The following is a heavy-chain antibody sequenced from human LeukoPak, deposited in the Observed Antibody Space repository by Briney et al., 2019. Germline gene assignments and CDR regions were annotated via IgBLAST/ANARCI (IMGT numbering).Heavy chain of an antibody. D-gene: IGHD4-11*01. J-gene: IGHJ6*02. Sequence: GGSLRLSWAASGFTVSSNYMSWVRQAPGKGLEWVSVIYSGGSTYYADSVKGRFTISRDNSKNTLYLQMDSLRAEDTAVYYCARVRDDYSYYYYGMDVWGQGTTVTVSS. CDR3: ARVRDDYSYYYYGMDV. CDR2: IYSGGST. CDR1: GFTVSSNY. V-gene: IGHV3-53*01.